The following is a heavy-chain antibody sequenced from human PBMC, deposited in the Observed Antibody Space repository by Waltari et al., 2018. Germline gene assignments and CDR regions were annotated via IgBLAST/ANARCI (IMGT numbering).Heavy chain of an antibody. J-gene: IGHJ4*02. D-gene: IGHD1-26*01. CDR3: ATPWGRYSGSSRLDY. Sequence: EVQLLESGGGLVQPGGSLRLSCAASGFTFSSYAMRWVRQAPGKGLEWVSVIYSGGSTYYADSVKGRFTISRDNSKNTLYLQMNSLRAEDTAVYYCATPWGRYSGSSRLDYWGQGTLVTVSS. V-gene: IGHV3-23*03. CDR1: GFTFSSYA. CDR2: IYSGGST.